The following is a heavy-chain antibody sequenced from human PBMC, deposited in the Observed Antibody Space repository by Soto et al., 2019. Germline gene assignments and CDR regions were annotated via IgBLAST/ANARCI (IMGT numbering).Heavy chain of an antibody. J-gene: IGHJ4*02. CDR3: ASDYGSNWRL. CDR1: GFVSTSHN. V-gene: IGHV1-3*01. CDR2: INAGNGNT. Sequence: QAHLVQSGTEVKMPGDSVQVSCKASGFVSTSHNFHWVRQAPGQSLEWMGRINAGNGNTQYSQNFQGRVTFTSEPSASTAFMELTNLRFEDRAMYYCASDYGSNWRLWGQGTLVSVSS. D-gene: IGHD6-19*01.